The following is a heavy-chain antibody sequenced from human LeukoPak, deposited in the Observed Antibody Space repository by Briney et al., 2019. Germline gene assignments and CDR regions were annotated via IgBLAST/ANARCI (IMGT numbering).Heavy chain of an antibody. Sequence: GGSLRLSCAASGFTFSSYGMLWVRQAPGKGLEWVSAISGSGGSTYYADSVKGRFTISRDNSKNTLYLQMNSLRAEDTAVYYCAKVEASGYYGSSSPPDYWGQGTLVTVSS. CDR3: AKVEASGYYGSSSPPDY. V-gene: IGHV3-23*01. CDR2: ISGSGGST. CDR1: GFTFSSYG. J-gene: IGHJ4*02. D-gene: IGHD3-10*01.